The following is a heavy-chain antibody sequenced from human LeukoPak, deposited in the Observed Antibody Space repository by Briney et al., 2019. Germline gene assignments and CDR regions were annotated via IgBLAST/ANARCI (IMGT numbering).Heavy chain of an antibody. D-gene: IGHD4-23*01. CDR2: ISAYNGNT. J-gene: IGHJ4*02. CDR3: ARASDDYGGNSIDY. Sequence: GASVTVSCKASGYTFTSYGISWVRQAPGQGLEWMGWISAYNGNTNYAQKLQGRVTMTTDTSTSTAYMELSSLRSEDTAVYYCARASDDYGGNSIDYWGQGTLVTVSS. V-gene: IGHV1-18*01. CDR1: GYTFTSYG.